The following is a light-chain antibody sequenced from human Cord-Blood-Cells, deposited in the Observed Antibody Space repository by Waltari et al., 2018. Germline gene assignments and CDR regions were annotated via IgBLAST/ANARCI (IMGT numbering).Light chain of an antibody. CDR3: MQALQTPWT. Sequence: IVMTQYPLPLPVTPGEPASIPCRSSQSLLQSNGYNYLDWYLQKPGQSPQLLIYLGSNRASGVPDRFSGSGSGTDFTLKISRVEAEDVGVYYCMQALQTPWTFGQGTKVEIK. V-gene: IGKV2-28*01. CDR1: QSLLQSNGYNY. CDR2: LGS. J-gene: IGKJ1*01.